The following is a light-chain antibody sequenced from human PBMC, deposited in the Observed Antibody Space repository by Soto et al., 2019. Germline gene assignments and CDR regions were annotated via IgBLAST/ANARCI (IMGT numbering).Light chain of an antibody. CDR3: SSFISSSTSYV. CDR1: SSDIGDSNY. J-gene: IGLJ1*01. CDR2: DVS. V-gene: IGLV2-14*03. Sequence: QSALTQPASVSGSPGQSITISCTGTSSDIGDSNYVSWYQQHPGKAPNLVIYDVSNRPSGVSNRFSGSKSANTASLTISGLQAEDEAKYYCSSFISSSTSYVFGTGTKVPVL.